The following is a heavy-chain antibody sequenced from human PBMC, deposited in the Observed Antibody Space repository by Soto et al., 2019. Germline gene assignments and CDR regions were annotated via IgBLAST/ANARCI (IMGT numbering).Heavy chain of an antibody. CDR3: AREYYGLLTGYYTDY. Sequence: EVQLVESGGDLVQRGGSLRLSCAASGFPFSSYWMHWVRHTPGKGLDWVARISGDGVTTYYADSVTGRFTVSRDNAKNTLSLQISGLRADDTAVYYCAREYYGLLTGYYTDYWGQGILVSVSS. CDR1: GFPFSSYW. J-gene: IGHJ4*02. V-gene: IGHV3-74*01. CDR2: ISGDGVTT. D-gene: IGHD3-9*01.